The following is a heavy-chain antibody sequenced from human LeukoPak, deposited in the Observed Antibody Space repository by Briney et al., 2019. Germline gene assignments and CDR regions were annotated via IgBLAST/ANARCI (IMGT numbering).Heavy chain of an antibody. D-gene: IGHD6-13*01. J-gene: IGHJ3*02. CDR2: ISYDESNK. V-gene: IGHV3-30*03. Sequence: GRSLRLSCAASGFTFSSYLMHWVRQAPGKGLEWVAVISYDESNKYYADSVKGRFTVSRDNSKNTLYLQMNSLRAEDTAVYYCARVRDSSNWYVFDIWGQGTMVTVSS. CDR3: ARVRDSSNWYVFDI. CDR1: GFTFSSYL.